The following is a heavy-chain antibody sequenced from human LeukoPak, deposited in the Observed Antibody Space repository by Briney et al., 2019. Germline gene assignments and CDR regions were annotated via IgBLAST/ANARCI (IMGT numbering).Heavy chain of an antibody. V-gene: IGHV6-1*01. D-gene: IGHD3-10*01. Sequence: SQTLSLTCAISGDSVSSNSAAWNWIRQSPSIGLEWLGRTYYRSKWYNDYAVSVKSRITINPDTSKNQFSLQLNSVTPEDTAVYYCAKDLVRITMVRGVIIQPHYYMDVWGKGTTVTISS. J-gene: IGHJ6*03. CDR1: GDSVSSNSAA. CDR3: AKDLVRITMVRGVIIQPHYYMDV. CDR2: TYYRSKWYN.